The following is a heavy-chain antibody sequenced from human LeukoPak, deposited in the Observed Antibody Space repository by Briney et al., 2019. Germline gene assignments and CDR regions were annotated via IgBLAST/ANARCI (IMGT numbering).Heavy chain of an antibody. CDR1: GFTFSSYA. CDR3: ASSRAVVQGVTSPFDY. J-gene: IGHJ4*02. CDR2: ISGSGGST. D-gene: IGHD3-10*01. V-gene: IGHV3-23*01. Sequence: GGSLRLSCAASGFTFSSYAMSWVRQAPGKGLEWVSAISGSGGSTYYADSVKGRFTISRDNSKTTLSLQMNSLRAEDTAVYYCASSRAVVQGVTSPFDYWGQGTLVTVSS.